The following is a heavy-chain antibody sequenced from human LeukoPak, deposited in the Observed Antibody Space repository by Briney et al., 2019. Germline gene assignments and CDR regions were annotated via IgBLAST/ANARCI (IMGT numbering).Heavy chain of an antibody. Sequence: GGSLRLSCAASGFTVSSNYMSWVRQAPGKGLEWVSVIYSGGSTYYADSVKGRFTISRDNSKNTLYLQMNSLRAEDTAVYYCARDSDYDSSGPLGYWGQGTLATVSS. J-gene: IGHJ4*02. CDR1: GFTVSSNY. V-gene: IGHV3-53*01. D-gene: IGHD3-22*01. CDR2: IYSGGST. CDR3: ARDSDYDSSGPLGY.